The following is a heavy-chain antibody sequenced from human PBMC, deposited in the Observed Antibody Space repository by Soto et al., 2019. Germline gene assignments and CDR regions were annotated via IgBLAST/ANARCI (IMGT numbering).Heavy chain of an antibody. Sequence: PSHTLSLTGVSSGGNVCSNSAAWNWIRQSPSRGLEWLGRTYYRSKWYNDYAVSVKSRITINPDTSKNQFSLQLNSVTPEDTAVYYCASQGFLAAADPDAFDIWGQGTMVTVSS. D-gene: IGHD6-13*01. CDR3: ASQGFLAAADPDAFDI. J-gene: IGHJ3*02. V-gene: IGHV6-1*01. CDR1: GGNVCSNSAA. CDR2: TYYRSKWYN.